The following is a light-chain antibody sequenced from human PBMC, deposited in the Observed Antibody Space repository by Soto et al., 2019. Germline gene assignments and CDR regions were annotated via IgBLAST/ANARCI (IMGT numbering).Light chain of an antibody. CDR1: QSISSY. CDR2: AAS. J-gene: IGKJ1*01. CDR3: LHLT. Sequence: DIQMTQSPSSLSASVGDRVTITCRASQSISSYLNWYQQKPGKAPKLLIYAASSLQSGVPSRFSGSGSGTDFTRTISSLQPEDFATYYCLHLTFGQGTKVEIK. V-gene: IGKV1-39*01.